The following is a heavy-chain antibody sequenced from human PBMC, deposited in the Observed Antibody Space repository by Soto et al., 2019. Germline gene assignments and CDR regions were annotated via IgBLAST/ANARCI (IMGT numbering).Heavy chain of an antibody. J-gene: IGHJ5*02. CDR1: GGSISSYY. V-gene: IGHV4-59*01. CDR3: ARGRLLWFGDENWFDP. CDR2: IYYSGST. Sequence: SETLSLTCTVSGGSISSYYWSWIRQPPGKGLEWIGYIYYSGSTNYNPSLKSRVTISVDTSKNQFSLKLSSVTAADTAVYYCARGRLLWFGDENWFDPWGQGTLVTVSS. D-gene: IGHD3-10*01.